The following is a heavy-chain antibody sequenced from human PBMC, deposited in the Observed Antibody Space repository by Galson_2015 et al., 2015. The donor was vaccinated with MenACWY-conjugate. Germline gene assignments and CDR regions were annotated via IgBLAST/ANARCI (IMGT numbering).Heavy chain of an antibody. CDR1: GGTFSSYA. CDR3: ASRGVRGGYLGRYQNYYGMDV. Sequence: SVKVSCKASGGTFSSYAISWVRQAPGQGLEWMGGIIPIFGTANYAQKFQGRVTITADESTSTAYMELSSLRSEDTAVYYCASRGVRGGYLGRYQNYYGMDVWGQGTTVTVSS. CDR2: IIPIFGTA. J-gene: IGHJ6*02. V-gene: IGHV1-69*13. D-gene: IGHD3-10*01.